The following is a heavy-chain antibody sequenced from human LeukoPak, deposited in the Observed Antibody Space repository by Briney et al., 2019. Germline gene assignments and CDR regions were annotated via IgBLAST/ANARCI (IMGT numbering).Heavy chain of an antibody. V-gene: IGHV3-30*02. D-gene: IGHD3-10*01. CDR2: IRHDGSNK. J-gene: IGHJ4*02. Sequence: GGSLRLSCAASGFTFSSYGMPSVRRAPGKGLEWVAFIRHDGSNKYYADSVKGRFTISRDNSKNTLYLQMNSLRAEDTAVYYCATDRGYYTSGSYYLDYWGQGTLVTVSS. CDR1: GFTFSSYG. CDR3: ATDRGYYTSGSYYLDY.